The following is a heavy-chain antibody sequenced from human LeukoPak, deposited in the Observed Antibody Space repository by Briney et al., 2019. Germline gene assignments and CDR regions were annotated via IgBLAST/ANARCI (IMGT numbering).Heavy chain of an antibody. Sequence: GGSLRLSCAASGFTFSSYAMHWVRQALGKGLEWVAVISYDGSNKYYADSVKGRFTISRDNSKNTLYLQMNSLRAEDTAVYYCARGHSSEVINYYFHLDYWGQGTLVTVSS. CDR2: ISYDGSNK. V-gene: IGHV3-30*04. D-gene: IGHD3-22*01. J-gene: IGHJ4*02. CDR1: GFTFSSYA. CDR3: ARGHSSEVINYYFHLDY.